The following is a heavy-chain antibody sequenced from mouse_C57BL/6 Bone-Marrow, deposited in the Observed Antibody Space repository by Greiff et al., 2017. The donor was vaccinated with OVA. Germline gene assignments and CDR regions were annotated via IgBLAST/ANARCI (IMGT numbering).Heavy chain of an antibody. V-gene: IGHV5-17*01. CDR3: AKFITTERTDY. CDR2: ISSGSSTI. Sequence: EVMLVESGGGLVKPGGSLKLSCAASGFNFSDYGMHWVRQAPEKGLEWVAYISSGSSTIYYADTVKGRFTISRDNAKNTLFLQMTSLRSEDTAMYYCAKFITTERTDYWGQGTSVTVSS. J-gene: IGHJ4*01. D-gene: IGHD1-1*01. CDR1: GFNFSDYG.